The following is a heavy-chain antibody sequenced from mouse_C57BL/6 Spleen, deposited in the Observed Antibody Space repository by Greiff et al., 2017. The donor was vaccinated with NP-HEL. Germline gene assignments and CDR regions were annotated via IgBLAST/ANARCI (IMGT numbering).Heavy chain of an antibody. J-gene: IGHJ4*01. D-gene: IGHD2-4*01. CDR1: GYAFSSSW. Sequence: LQESGPELVKPGASVKISCKASGYAFSSSWMNWVKQRPGKGLEWIGRIYPGDGDTNYNGKFKGKATLTADKSSSPAYMQLSSLTSEDSAVYFCARWDLGDYDDYAMDYWGQGTSVTVSS. CDR3: ARWDLGDYDDYAMDY. CDR2: IYPGDGDT. V-gene: IGHV1-82*01.